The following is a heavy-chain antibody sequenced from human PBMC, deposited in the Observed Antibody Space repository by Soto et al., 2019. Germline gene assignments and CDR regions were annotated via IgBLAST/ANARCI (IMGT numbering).Heavy chain of an antibody. V-gene: IGHV1-2*04. Sequence: ASVKVSCKASGYTFTGYYMHWVQQAPGQGLERMGWINPNSGGTNYAQKIQGWVTMTRDTSISTAYMELSLLRSDDSAVYYCVRQEPIVVVINTAFEIWGQGTMVTVSS. CDR1: GYTFTGYY. D-gene: IGHD3-22*01. J-gene: IGHJ3*02. CDR3: VRQEPIVVVINTAFEI. CDR2: INPNSGGT.